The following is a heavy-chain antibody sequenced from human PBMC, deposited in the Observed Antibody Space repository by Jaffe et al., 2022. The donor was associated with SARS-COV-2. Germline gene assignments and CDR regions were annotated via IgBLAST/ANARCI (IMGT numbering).Heavy chain of an antibody. CDR2: INHSGST. V-gene: IGHV4-34*01. Sequence: QVQLQQWGAGLLKPSETLSLTCAVYGGSFSGYYWSWIRQPPGKGLEWIGEINHSGSTNYNPSLKSRVTISVDTSKNQFSLKLSSVTAADTAVYYCARIPPPIPGLDWFDPWGQGTLVTVSS. J-gene: IGHJ5*02. CDR1: GGSFSGYY. CDR3: ARIPPPIPGLDWFDP. D-gene: IGHD2-2*02.